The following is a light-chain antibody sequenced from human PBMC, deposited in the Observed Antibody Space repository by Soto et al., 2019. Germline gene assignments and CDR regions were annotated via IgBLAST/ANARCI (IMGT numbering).Light chain of an antibody. Sequence: DIVLTQSPLSLPVTLGEPASISCRASQGLMPRSEYMHLDWDLQKPGQSPQLLIYLASHRATGVPDRFSGSGSGRDFTLKISRVEAEDVGLYYCLQALEPPYCSGQGTKLDI. CDR1: QGLMPRSEYMH. CDR2: LAS. V-gene: IGKV2-28*01. J-gene: IGKJ2*03. CDR3: LQALEPPYC.